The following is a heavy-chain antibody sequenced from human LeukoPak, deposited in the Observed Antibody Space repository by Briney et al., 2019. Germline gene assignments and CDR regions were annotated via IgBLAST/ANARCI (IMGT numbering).Heavy chain of an antibody. V-gene: IGHV3-11*01. Sequence: GGSLRLSCAASGITFSDYYLTWIRQAPGKGLEWVSFISSSGSTIYYADSVKGRFTISRDNAKNSLYLQMEYLRAEDTAVYYCAGRSGSGRSGVLYWGQGTLVTVSS. CDR1: GITFSDYY. CDR2: ISSSGSTI. CDR3: AGRSGSGRSGVLY. J-gene: IGHJ4*02. D-gene: IGHD3-10*01.